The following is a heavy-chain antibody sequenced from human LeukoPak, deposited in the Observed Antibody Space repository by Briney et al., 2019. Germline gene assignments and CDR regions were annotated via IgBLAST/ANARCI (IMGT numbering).Heavy chain of an antibody. CDR1: GFSFISYG. V-gene: IGHV3-30*18. Sequence: GGSLRLSCAASGFSFISYGMHWVRQAPGEGLEWVGVISDDGRRKDYADSVKGRFTISRDNSKDTLYLQMNSLRAEDMAVYYCAKRPSDYGDYVSYFDYWGRGTLVTVSS. CDR2: ISDDGRRK. J-gene: IGHJ4*02. CDR3: AKRPSDYGDYVSYFDY. D-gene: IGHD4-17*01.